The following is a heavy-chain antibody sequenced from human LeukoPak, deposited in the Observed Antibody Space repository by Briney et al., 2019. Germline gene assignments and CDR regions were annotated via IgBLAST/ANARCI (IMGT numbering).Heavy chain of an antibody. CDR3: ARGGMVATAFDY. CDR1: GFIFSSYW. CDR2: IKQDGSTK. J-gene: IGHJ4*02. D-gene: IGHD5-12*01. Sequence: PGGSLRLSCAASGFIFSSYWMNWVRQAPGKGLEWVANIKQDGSTKYYVDSVKGRFTISRDNSKNTLYMQMNSLRAEDTAVYYCARGGMVATAFDYWGQGTLVTVSS. V-gene: IGHV3-7*04.